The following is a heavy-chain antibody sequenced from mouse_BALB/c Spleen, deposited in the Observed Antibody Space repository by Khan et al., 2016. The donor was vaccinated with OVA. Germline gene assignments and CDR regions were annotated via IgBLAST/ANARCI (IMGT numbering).Heavy chain of an antibody. J-gene: IGHJ3*01. V-gene: IGHV3-8*02. D-gene: IGHD2-14*01. CDR2: MIYSGNT. CDR3: GRTTYTYYFAY. CDR1: GDSITSVY. Sequence: EVQLQESGPSLVKPSQTLSLTCSVTGDSITSVYWSWIRKFPGNKLEYMGYMIYSGNTYYNPSLKSRISITRHTSKNQYYLQLNSVTTEDKATYCCGRTTYTYYFAYWGPGTLVTVSA.